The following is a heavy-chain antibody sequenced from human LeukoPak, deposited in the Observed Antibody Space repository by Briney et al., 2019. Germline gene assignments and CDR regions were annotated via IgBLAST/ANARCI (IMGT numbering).Heavy chain of an antibody. J-gene: IGHJ5*02. D-gene: IGHD1-14*01. CDR1: GGSFSGYY. CDR2: INHSGST. Sequence: SETLPLTCAVYGGSFSGYYWSWIRQPPGKGLEWIGEINHSGSTNYNPSPKSRVTISVDTSKNQFSLKLSSVTAADTAVYYCASGAIAITGTTFDPWGQGTLVTVSS. V-gene: IGHV4-34*01. CDR3: ASGAIAITGTTFDP.